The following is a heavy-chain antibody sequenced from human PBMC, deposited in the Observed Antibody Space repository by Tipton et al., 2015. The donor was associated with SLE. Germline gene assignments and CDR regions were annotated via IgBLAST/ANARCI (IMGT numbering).Heavy chain of an antibody. CDR2: INQDGSEK. D-gene: IGHD2-2*01. CDR3: ARTSSTSPN. V-gene: IGHV3-7*01. Sequence: SLRLSCVVSGFTFSRYWMSWVRQAPGKGLEWVANINQDGSEKYHVDSVKGRFTISRDNAKNSLDLQMNSLRAEDTAVYYCARTSSTSPNWGQGTLVTVSS. CDR1: GFTFSRYW. J-gene: IGHJ4*02.